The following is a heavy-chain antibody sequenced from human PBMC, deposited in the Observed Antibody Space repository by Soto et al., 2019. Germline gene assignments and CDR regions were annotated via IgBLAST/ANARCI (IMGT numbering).Heavy chain of an antibody. V-gene: IGHV3-21*01. CDR3: ARDRDRYCRGGSCYHVKNPKNNWFDP. J-gene: IGHJ5*02. Sequence: GGSLRLSCAASGFTFSSYSMNWVRQAPGKGLEWVSSISSSSSYIYYADSVKGRFTISRDNAKNSLYLQMNSLRAEDTAVYYCARDRDRYCRGGSCYHVKNPKNNWFDPWGQGALVTVSS. CDR2: ISSSSSYI. CDR1: GFTFSSYS. D-gene: IGHD2-15*01.